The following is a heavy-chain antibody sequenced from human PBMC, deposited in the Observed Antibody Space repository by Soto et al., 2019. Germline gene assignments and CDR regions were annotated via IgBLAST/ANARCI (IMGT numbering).Heavy chain of an antibody. J-gene: IGHJ4*02. Sequence: SETLSLTCTVSGGSVSDSSYYWGWVRQPPGKGLEWIGSVYYSGSTYYNPSLESRVTISVDKSKNQFSLKLMSLSAADTAVYYCGRLEGLATISYYFDYWGQGALVTVSS. CDR1: GGSVSDSSYY. CDR2: VYYSGST. CDR3: GRLEGLATISYYFDY. V-gene: IGHV4-39*01. D-gene: IGHD3-9*01.